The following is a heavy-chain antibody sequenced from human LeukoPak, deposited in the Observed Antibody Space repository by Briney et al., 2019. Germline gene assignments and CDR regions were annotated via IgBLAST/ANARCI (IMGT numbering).Heavy chain of an antibody. J-gene: IGHJ4*02. CDR3: AGSLWFGELFFDY. CDR2: ISAYNGNT. Sequence: GAPVKVSCKASGYTFTSYGISWARQAPGQGLEWMGWISAYNGNTNYAQKFQGRVTMTRDTSISTAYMELSRLRSDDTAVYYCAGSLWFGELFFDYWGQGTLVTVSS. D-gene: IGHD3-10*01. V-gene: IGHV1-18*01. CDR1: GYTFTSYG.